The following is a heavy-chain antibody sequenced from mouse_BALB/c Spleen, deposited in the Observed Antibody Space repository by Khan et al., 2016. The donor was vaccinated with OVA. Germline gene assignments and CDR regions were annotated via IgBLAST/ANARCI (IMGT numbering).Heavy chain of an antibody. CDR1: GFPITSGYY. CDR2: ITHSGET. CDR3: AGYRACYWYVDV. J-gene: IGHJ1*01. Sequence: QMQLEESGPGLVKPSQSLFLACSITGFPITSGYYWIWIRQSPGKPLEWVGYITHSGETFYNPSLKSPISITRETSKNQFFLQLNSVTQQDAALYYWAGYRACYWYVDVWGAGTTVTVAS. V-gene: IGHV12-3*02.